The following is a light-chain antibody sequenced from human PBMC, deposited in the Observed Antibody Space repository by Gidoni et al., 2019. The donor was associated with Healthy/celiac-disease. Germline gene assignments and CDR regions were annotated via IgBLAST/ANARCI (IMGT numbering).Light chain of an antibody. CDR2: GKN. CDR1: SLRSYY. CDR3: NSRDSSGNPLV. Sequence: SSELTQDPAVSVALGQTVRITCQGDSLRSYYASWYQQKPGQAPVLVIYGKNNRPSGIPDRFSGSSSGNTASLTITGAQAEDEADYYCNSRDSSGNPLVFGGGTKLTV. J-gene: IGLJ2*01. V-gene: IGLV3-19*01.